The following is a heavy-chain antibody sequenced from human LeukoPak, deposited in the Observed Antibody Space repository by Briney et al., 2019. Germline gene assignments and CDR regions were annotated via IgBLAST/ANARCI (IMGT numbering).Heavy chain of an antibody. CDR2: ISNSSTYI. Sequence: PGGSLRLSCAASGFTFSGYTMTWVRQAPGKGLEWVSSISNSSTYIYYADSVKGRFTISRDNVQNSLYLQMNSLRAEDTAVYYCAKWVWSTTSCYFFDYWGQGALVVVSS. CDR3: AKWVWSTTSCYFFDY. V-gene: IGHV3-21*01. CDR1: GFTFSGYT. J-gene: IGHJ4*02. D-gene: IGHD2-2*01.